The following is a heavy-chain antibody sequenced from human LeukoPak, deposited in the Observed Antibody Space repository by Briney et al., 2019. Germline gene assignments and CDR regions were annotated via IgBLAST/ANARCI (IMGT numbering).Heavy chain of an antibody. CDR1: RXXISSXX. CDR2: ISYTGST. V-gene: IGHV4-59*08. D-gene: IGHD3-3*01. J-gene: IGHJ4*02. Sequence: VSRXXISSXXXXXXXXXXGKGLEWIGCISYTGSTNYNPSLKSRVTISVDASKNHFSLRLSSVTAADTAVYYCASSRYDFWGQGTLVTVSS. CDR3: ASSRYDF.